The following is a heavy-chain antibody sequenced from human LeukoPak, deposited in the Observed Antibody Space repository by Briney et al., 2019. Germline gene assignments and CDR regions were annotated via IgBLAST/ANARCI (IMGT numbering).Heavy chain of an antibody. CDR1: GFTSSSYG. Sequence: GGSLRLSCAASGFTSSSYGLHWVRQAPGKGLEWVAIISYDGTNTYYADSVKGRFTISRDNSKNTLYLQMNSLRAEDTAVYYCAKVGPQWLVLDYWGQGTVVTVSS. CDR2: ISYDGTNT. D-gene: IGHD6-19*01. J-gene: IGHJ4*02. CDR3: AKVGPQWLVLDY. V-gene: IGHV3-30*18.